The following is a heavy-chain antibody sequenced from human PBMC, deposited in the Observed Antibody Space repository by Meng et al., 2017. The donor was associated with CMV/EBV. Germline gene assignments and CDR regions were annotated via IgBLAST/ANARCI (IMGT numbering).Heavy chain of an antibody. CDR3: ARGGITYYGMDV. V-gene: IGHV3-21*01. Sequence: GESLKISCAASGFTFSSYAMSWVRQAPGKGLEWVSSISSSSSYIYYADSVKGRFTISRDNAKNSLYLQMNSLRAEDTAVYYCARGGITYYGMDVWGQGTTVTVSS. CDR1: GFTFSSYA. D-gene: IGHD3-10*01. J-gene: IGHJ6*02. CDR2: ISSSSSYI.